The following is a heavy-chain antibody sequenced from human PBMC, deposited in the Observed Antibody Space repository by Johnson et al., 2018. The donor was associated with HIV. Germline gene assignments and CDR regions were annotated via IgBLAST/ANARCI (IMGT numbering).Heavy chain of an antibody. CDR2: ISNSGSTI. CDR3: AKDQGETYYNFWSGYLGDAFDI. V-gene: IGHV3-11*01. Sequence: QVQLVESGGGLVQPGGSLRLSCAASGFTFSDYYMSWIRQAPGKGLEWVSYISNSGSTIYYADSVKGRFTISRDNSKNTLYLQMNSLIAEDTAVYYCAKDQGETYYNFWSGYLGDAFDIWGQGTMVTVSS. CDR1: GFTFSDYY. D-gene: IGHD3-3*01. J-gene: IGHJ3*02.